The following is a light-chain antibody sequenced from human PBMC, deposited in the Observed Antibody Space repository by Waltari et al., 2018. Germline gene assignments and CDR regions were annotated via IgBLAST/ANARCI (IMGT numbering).Light chain of an antibody. CDR1: HSLLHRNGYNY. CDR2: LGS. V-gene: IGKV2-28*01. Sequence: DIVMTQSPLSLSVTPGEPASISCRSSHSLLHRNGYNYLDWYLQKPGQSPQLLVYLGSNRASGVPDRFSGSGSGTDFTLKISRVEADDVGVYYCMQSLHTPLTFGQGTKVEI. CDR3: MQSLHTPLT. J-gene: IGKJ1*01.